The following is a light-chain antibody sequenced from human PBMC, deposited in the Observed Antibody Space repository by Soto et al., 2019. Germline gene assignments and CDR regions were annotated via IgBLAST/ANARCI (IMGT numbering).Light chain of an antibody. V-gene: IGKV3-20*01. CDR2: GAS. CDR3: QQYGSSPRT. J-gene: IGKJ1*01. Sequence: EIVLTHSPGTLSLPPGERATLSCRASQSVSSSHLAWYQQKPGQAPRLLISGASSRATGIPDRFTGSGSGTDFTLTISRLEPEDFAVYYCQQYGSSPRTFGQGTKV. CDR1: QSVSSSH.